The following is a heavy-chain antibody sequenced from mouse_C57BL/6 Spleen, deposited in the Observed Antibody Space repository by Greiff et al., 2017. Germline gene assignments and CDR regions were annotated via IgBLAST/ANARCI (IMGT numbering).Heavy chain of an antibody. V-gene: IGHV1-50*01. Sequence: AQLQQPGAELVKPGASVKLSCKASGYTFTSYWMQWVKQRPGQGLEWIGEIDPSDSYTNYNQKFKGKATLTVDTSSSTAYMQLSSLTSEDSAVYYCAQGEDYGSRGRYFDVWGTGTTVTVSS. CDR1: GYTFTSYW. CDR2: IDPSDSYT. J-gene: IGHJ1*03. CDR3: AQGEDYGSRGRYFDV. D-gene: IGHD1-1*01.